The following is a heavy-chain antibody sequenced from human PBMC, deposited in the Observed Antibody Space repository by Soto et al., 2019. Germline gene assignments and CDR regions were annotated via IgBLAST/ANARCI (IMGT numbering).Heavy chain of an antibody. CDR1: GYTFTGYY. J-gene: IGHJ6*02. CDR2: INPNSGGT. Sequence: ASVKVSCKASGYTFTGYYMHWVRHAPGQGXEWMGWINPNSGGTNYAQKFQGWVTMTRDTSISTAYMELSRLRSDDTAVYYCARGRYCSSTSCYTGYYYYGMDVWGQGTTVTVSS. V-gene: IGHV1-2*04. D-gene: IGHD2-2*02. CDR3: ARGRYCSSTSCYTGYYYYGMDV.